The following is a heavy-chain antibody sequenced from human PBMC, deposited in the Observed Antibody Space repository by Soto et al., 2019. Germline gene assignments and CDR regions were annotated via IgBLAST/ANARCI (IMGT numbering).Heavy chain of an antibody. J-gene: IGHJ6*02. CDR3: ARDGDGRMTTNPYYYNGMDV. Sequence: SETLSLTCAVSGGSISGSSFYWGWIRQPPEKGLESIGSIHYSGSTYYNPSLKSRVTMSVDTSKNQFSLKLTSVTAADTAVYYCARDGDGRMTTNPYYYNGMDVWGPGTTVTVSS. CDR1: GGSISGSSFY. V-gene: IGHV4-39*02. D-gene: IGHD4-4*01. CDR2: IHYSGST.